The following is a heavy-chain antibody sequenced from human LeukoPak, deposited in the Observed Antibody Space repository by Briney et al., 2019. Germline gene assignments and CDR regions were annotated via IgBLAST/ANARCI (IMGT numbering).Heavy chain of an antibody. D-gene: IGHD6-19*01. Sequence: GGSLRLSCAASGFTLNTYSMNWVRQAPGKGLEWVSYISSSSSTIYYADSVKGRFTISRDNAKNSLYLQMNSLRAEDTAVYYCARDRSIAVAGILAFDYWGQGTLVTVSS. CDR1: GFTLNTYS. J-gene: IGHJ4*02. V-gene: IGHV3-48*01. CDR3: ARDRSIAVAGILAFDY. CDR2: ISSSSSTI.